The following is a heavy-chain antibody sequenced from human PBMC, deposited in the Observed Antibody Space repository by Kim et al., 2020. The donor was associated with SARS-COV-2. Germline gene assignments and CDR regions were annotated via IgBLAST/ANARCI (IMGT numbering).Heavy chain of an antibody. V-gene: IGHV3-13*01. CDR2: IGTAGDT. J-gene: IGHJ6*02. D-gene: IGHD4-17*01. CDR3: ARADYGDNYYYYYGMDV. Sequence: LSLTCAASGFTFSSYDMHWVRQPTGKGLEWVSAIGTAGDTYYPGSVKGRFTISRENAKNSLYLQMNSLRAGETAVYYCARADYGDNYYYYYGMDVWGQGTTVTVPS. CDR1: GFTFSSYD.